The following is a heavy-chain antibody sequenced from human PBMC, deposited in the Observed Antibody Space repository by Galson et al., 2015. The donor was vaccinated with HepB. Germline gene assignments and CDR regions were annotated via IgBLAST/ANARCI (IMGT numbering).Heavy chain of an antibody. CDR1: GFTFSSYA. Sequence: SLRLSCAASGFTFSSYAMHWVRQAPGKGLEWVAVISYDGSNKYYADSVKGRFTISRDNSKNTLYLQMNSLRAEDTAVYYCARGWSVVVPAVPFDYWGQGTLVTVSS. CDR2: ISYDGSNK. J-gene: IGHJ4*02. CDR3: ARGWSVVVPAVPFDY. V-gene: IGHV3-30-3*01. D-gene: IGHD2-2*01.